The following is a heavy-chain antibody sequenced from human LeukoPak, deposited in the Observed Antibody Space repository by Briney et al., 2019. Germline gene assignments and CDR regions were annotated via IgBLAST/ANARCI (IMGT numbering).Heavy chain of an antibody. CDR1: GFTSSSYA. CDR2: ISYDGSNK. D-gene: IGHD3-22*01. J-gene: IGHJ4*02. V-gene: IGHV3-30-3*02. CDR3: AKGHRGGLLLSYFEY. Sequence: GGSLRRSCAASGFTSSSYAMHWVRPAPGEGLEWVAVISYDGSNKYYADSVKGRFTISRDNSKNTLYLQMNSLRADDTAVYYCAKGHRGGLLLSYFEYWGQGTLVTVSS.